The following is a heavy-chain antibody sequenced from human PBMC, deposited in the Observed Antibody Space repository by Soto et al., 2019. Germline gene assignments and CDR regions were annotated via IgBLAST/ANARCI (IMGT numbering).Heavy chain of an antibody. CDR2: IIPLFDSA. J-gene: IGHJ4*02. CDR1: GDTFTNQA. CDR3: AASTFQSGVSGYFHLDH. D-gene: IGHD3-3*01. V-gene: IGHV1-69*06. Sequence: QVPLVQSGTEVKKPGSSVKVSCKTSGDTFTNQAISWVRQAPGQGLEWMGGIIPLFDSASYAQRSHDRVTITADKLTSTAYSELRGLTSEDTAVYYCAASTFQSGVSGYFHLDHWGQGTLGTVSS.